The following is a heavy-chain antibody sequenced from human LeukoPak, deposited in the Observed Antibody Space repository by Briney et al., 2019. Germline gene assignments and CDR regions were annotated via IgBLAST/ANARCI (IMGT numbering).Heavy chain of an antibody. Sequence: PGGSPRLSCTASGFTFSSFGMGWVRQAPGKGPEWVSFINDRGVTTRYADSVKGRFTISRDNSKNTLYLQMNSLRAEDTAVYYCAKDLIRAIPAAKGGHSPQDYWGQGTLVTVSS. J-gene: IGHJ4*02. V-gene: IGHV3-23*01. D-gene: IGHD2-2*01. CDR3: AKDLIRAIPAAKGGHSPQDY. CDR2: INDRGVTT. CDR1: GFTFSSFG.